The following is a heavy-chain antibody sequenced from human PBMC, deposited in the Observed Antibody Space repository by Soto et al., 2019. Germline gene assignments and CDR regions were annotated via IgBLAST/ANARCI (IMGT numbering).Heavy chain of an antibody. Sequence: QVQVVQSGAEMKKPGSSVKVSCKTSGYTFTTYGIGWVRQAPGQGLEWMGWISGANGHTNYAQNVQGRVTVTTDTSTSTAYMELRSLRSDDTAVYYWAREVAGAGGEYDYWGQGTLVTVSS. CDR3: AREVAGAGGEYDY. J-gene: IGHJ4*02. CDR2: ISGANGHT. CDR1: GYTFTTYG. D-gene: IGHD6-13*01. V-gene: IGHV1-18*01.